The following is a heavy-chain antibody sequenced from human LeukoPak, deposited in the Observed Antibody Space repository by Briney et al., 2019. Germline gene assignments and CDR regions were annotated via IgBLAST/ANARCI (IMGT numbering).Heavy chain of an antibody. D-gene: IGHD2-2*02. J-gene: IGHJ5*02. V-gene: IGHV1-2*06. CDR2: INPNSGGT. CDR1: GYTFTGYY. CDR3: ARDSSSNLRYCSSTSCYTWFDP. Sequence: WASVKVSCKASGYTFTGYYMHWVRQAPGQGLEWIGRINPNSGGTNYAQKFQGRVTMTRDTSISTAYMELSRLRSDDTAVYYCARDSSSNLRYCSSTSCYTWFDPWGQGTLVTVSS.